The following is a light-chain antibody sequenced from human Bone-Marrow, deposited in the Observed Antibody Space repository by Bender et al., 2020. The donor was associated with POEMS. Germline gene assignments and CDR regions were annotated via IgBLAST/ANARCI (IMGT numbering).Light chain of an antibody. J-gene: IGLJ2*01. CDR3: ATWDANLSGPYVV. Sequence: QSVVTQPPSASGTPGQRVTISCSGSRPNIGTNFVYWYQQLPGTAPRLLIYTNNERPSGVPDRFSGSKSGTSASLAITGLQSDDEADYYCATWDANLSGPYVVFGGGTKLTVL. V-gene: IGLV1-47*02. CDR2: TNN. CDR1: RPNIGTNF.